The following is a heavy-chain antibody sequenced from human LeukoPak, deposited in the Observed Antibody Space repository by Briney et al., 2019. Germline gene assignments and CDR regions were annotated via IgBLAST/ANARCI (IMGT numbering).Heavy chain of an antibody. CDR1: GFTFSSYG. V-gene: IGHV3-33*01. CDR3: ARDYCGGDCYSFDP. CDR2: IWYDGSNK. J-gene: IGHJ5*02. D-gene: IGHD2-21*01. Sequence: PGRSLRLSCAASGFTFSSYGMHWVRQAPGKGLEWVAVIWYDGSNKYYADSVKGRFTISRDNSKNTLYLQMNSLRAEGTAVYYCARDYCGGDCYSFDPWGQGTLVTVSS.